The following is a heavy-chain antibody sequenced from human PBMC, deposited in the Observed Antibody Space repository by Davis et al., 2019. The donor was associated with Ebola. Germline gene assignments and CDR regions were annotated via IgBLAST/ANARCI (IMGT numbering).Heavy chain of an antibody. D-gene: IGHD3-10*01. Sequence: PGGSLRLSCAASGFTFDDYAMHWVRQAPGKGLEWVSGISWNSGSIGYADSVTGRFTISRDNAKNSLYLQMNSLRAEDTALYYCAKDYSGSGSYTGMDVWAKGPRSPSP. CDR3: AKDYSGSGSYTGMDV. CDR1: GFTFDDYA. V-gene: IGHV3-9*01. J-gene: IGHJ6*02. CDR2: ISWNSGSI.